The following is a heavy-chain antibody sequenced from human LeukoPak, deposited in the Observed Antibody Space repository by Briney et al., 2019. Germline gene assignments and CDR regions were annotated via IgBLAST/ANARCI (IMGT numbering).Heavy chain of an antibody. D-gene: IGHD6-13*01. Sequence: GESLKISCKGSGYSFTSYWIGWVRQMPGKGLEWMGIIYPGDSDTRYSPSFQGQVTISADKSISTAYLQWSSLKASGTAMYYCARQYSSSWYSEPNWFDPWGQGTLVTVSS. CDR3: ARQYSSSWYSEPNWFDP. J-gene: IGHJ5*02. CDR2: IYPGDSDT. CDR1: GYSFTSYW. V-gene: IGHV5-51*01.